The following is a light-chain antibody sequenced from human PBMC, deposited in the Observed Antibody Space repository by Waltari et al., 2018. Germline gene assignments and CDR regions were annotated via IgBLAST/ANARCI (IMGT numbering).Light chain of an antibody. CDR2: SVS. CDR3: QNYNSLPQ. CDR1: QGISNS. Sequence: DIQMTQSPSSLSASVGDRVTITCRASQGISNSLAWYQQKPGKAPKLLLYSVSRLESGVPSRFSGSGSGTDYTLTISSLQPEDFATYYCQNYNSLPQFGQGTKVDIK. J-gene: IGKJ1*01. V-gene: IGKV1-NL1*01.